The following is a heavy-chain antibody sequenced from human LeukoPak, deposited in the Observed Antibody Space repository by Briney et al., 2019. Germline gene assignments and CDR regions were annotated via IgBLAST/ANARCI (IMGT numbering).Heavy chain of an antibody. Sequence: ASVKVSCKASGYTFSAYYIYWVRQAPGQGLEWMGWINPNMGGAKFAQKLQGRVTMTTDTSTSTAYMELRSLRSDDTAVYYCARDPSYAKQGGDYWGQGTLVTVSS. CDR2: INPNMGGA. CDR3: ARDPSYAKQGGDY. D-gene: IGHD2-2*01. J-gene: IGHJ4*02. CDR1: GYTFSAYY. V-gene: IGHV1-2*02.